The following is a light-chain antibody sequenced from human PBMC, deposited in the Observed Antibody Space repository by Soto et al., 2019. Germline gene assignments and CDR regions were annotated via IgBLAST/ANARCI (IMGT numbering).Light chain of an antibody. V-gene: IGLV4-69*01. CDR1: SGHSSYA. CDR3: QTWGAGIQV. CDR2: LNGDGSH. Sequence: QLVLTQSPSASASLGASVKLTCTLSSGHSSYAIAWHQQQPEKGPRYLMKLNGDGSHKKGAGIPDRFSGSSSGAERYLIISSLQSQDEADYYCQTWGAGIQVFGGGTKPTVL. J-gene: IGLJ3*02.